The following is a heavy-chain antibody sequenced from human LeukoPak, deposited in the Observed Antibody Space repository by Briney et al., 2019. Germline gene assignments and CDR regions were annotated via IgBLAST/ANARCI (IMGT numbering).Heavy chain of an antibody. CDR2: INHSGST. V-gene: IGHV4-34*01. Sequence: SETLSLTCAVYGGSFSGYYWSWIRQPPGKGLEWIGEINHSGSTNYNPSLKSRVTISVDTSKNQFSLKLSSVTAADTAVYYCASNVPDTAMIFDYWGQGTLVTVSS. CDR3: ASNVPDTAMIFDY. CDR1: GGSFSGYY. D-gene: IGHD5-18*01. J-gene: IGHJ4*02.